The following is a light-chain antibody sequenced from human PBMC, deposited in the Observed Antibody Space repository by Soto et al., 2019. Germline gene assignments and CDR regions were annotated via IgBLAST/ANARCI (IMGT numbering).Light chain of an antibody. CDR3: SSYRSDITLL. CDR1: SSDVGGYNY. Sequence: QSALTQPASVSGSPGQSITISCTGTSSDVGGYNYVSWYQQHPGKAPKLIIYDVSVRPSGVSGRFSGSKSGNTASLTISGLQPEDEADYYCSSYRSDITLLFGGGTKVTVL. J-gene: IGLJ3*02. CDR2: DVS. V-gene: IGLV2-14*03.